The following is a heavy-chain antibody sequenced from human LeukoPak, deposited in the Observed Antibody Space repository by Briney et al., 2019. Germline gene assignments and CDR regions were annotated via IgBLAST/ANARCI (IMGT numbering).Heavy chain of an antibody. D-gene: IGHD3-22*01. Sequence: SETLSLTCTVSGGPISSSSYYWGWIRQPPGKGLEWIGSIYYSGSTYYNPSLKSRVTISVDTSKNQFSLKLSSVTAADTAVYYCARHSSGTTMIVVTWGPDDAFDIWGQGTMVTVSS. CDR3: ARHSSGTTMIVVTWGPDDAFDI. J-gene: IGHJ3*02. CDR1: GGPISSSSYY. V-gene: IGHV4-39*01. CDR2: IYYSGST.